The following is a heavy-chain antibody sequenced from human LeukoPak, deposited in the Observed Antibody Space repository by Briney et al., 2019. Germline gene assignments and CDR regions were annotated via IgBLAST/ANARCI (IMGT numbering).Heavy chain of an antibody. V-gene: IGHV3-43*01. CDR2: ISWDGGST. D-gene: IGHD3-10*01. CDR3: AKDTGSGVVGD. CDR1: GFTFDDYT. J-gene: IGHJ4*02. Sequence: GGSPRLSCAASGFTFDDYTMHWVRQTPGKGLEWVSLISWDGGSTYYADSVKGRFTISRDNSKNSLYLQMNSLRTEDTALYYCAKDTGSGVVGDWGQGTLVTVSS.